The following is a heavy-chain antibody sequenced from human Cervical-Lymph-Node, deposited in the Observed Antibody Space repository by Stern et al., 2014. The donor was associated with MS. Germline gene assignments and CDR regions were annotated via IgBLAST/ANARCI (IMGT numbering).Heavy chain of an antibody. CDR2: INPNSGGT. Sequence: VQLVESGAEARAPGASMKVSCKASGYIFTDYYLHWVRQAPGQGLEWLGWINPNSGGTNYAQNFQGRVTMTRDTSISTAYMELRWLGSADTAVYYCARGSGTAYDLRGDYWGQGTLGTGS. CDR3: ARGSGTAYDLRGDY. CDR1: GYIFTDYY. V-gene: IGHV1-2*02. J-gene: IGHJ4*01. D-gene: IGHD3-3*01.